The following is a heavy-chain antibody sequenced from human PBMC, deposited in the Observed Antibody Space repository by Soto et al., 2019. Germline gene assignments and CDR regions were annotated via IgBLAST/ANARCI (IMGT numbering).Heavy chain of an antibody. V-gene: IGHV4-34*01. J-gene: IGHJ6*03. D-gene: IGHD6-19*01. CDR1: GGSFSGYY. CDR3: ARGLTGQGYKKGYSSGWPYYYYYYMDV. CDR2: INHSGST. Sequence: SETLSLTCAVYGGSFSGYYWSWIRQPPGKGLEWIGEINHSGSTNYNPSLKSRVTISVDTSKNQFSLKLSSVTAADTAVYYCARGLTGQGYKKGYSSGWPYYYYYYMDVWGKGTTVTVSS.